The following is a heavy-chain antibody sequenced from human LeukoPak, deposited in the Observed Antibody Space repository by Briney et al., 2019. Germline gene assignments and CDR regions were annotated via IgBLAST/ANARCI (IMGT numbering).Heavy chain of an antibody. Sequence: GGSLRLSCAASGFTFSSYGMSWVRQAPGKGLEWVSAISGSGGSTYYADSVKGRFTISRDNSKNTLYLQMNSLRAEDTAVYYCAKDCRAVLGFTDYWGQGTLVTVSS. CDR2: ISGSGGST. CDR3: AKDCRAVLGFTDY. J-gene: IGHJ4*02. CDR1: GFTFSSYG. V-gene: IGHV3-23*01. D-gene: IGHD2-21*01.